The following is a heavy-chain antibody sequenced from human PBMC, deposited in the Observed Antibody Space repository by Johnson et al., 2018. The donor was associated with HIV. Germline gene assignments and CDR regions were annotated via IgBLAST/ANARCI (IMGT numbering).Heavy chain of an antibody. CDR1: GFTFSNYG. J-gene: IGHJ3*02. CDR3: VYDSSGPLHDAFDI. Sequence: QAQLVESGGGVVQPGGSLRLSCAASGFTFSNYGMHWVRQAPGKGLEWVTFIRYDGIIKYYAESVKGRFTISRDNSKNTLSLQMNSLRAEDTAVYYCVYDSSGPLHDAFDIWGQGTMVTVSS. V-gene: IGHV3-30*02. CDR2: IRYDGIIK. D-gene: IGHD3-22*01.